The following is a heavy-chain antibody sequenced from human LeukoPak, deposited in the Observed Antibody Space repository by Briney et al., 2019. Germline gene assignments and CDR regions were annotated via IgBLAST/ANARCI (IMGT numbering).Heavy chain of an antibody. D-gene: IGHD2-2*01. J-gene: IGHJ4*02. CDR1: GFTFSSYA. CDR2: MSGSGGSI. CDR3: AKDIIVVPAAGDYFDY. V-gene: IGHV3-23*01. Sequence: YPGGSLRLSCAASGFTFSSYAMSWVRQAPGKGLEWVSGMSGSGGSIYYADSVKGRFTISRDNSKNTLYLQMNSLKAEDTAVYYCAKDIIVVPAAGDYFDYWGQGTLVTVSS.